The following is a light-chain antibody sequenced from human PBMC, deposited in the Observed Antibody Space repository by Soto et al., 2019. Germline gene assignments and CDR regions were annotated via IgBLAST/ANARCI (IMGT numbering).Light chain of an antibody. CDR1: QGVSANS. Sequence: EIVLTQSPGTLSLSPGDRATLSCSASQGVSANSLAWYQHKVGQAPRLLIYGAFSRATGIPDRFSGNGSETDFTLTISRPEPEDFAVYVCHQYGSTPFSFGPGTKVDIK. CDR3: HQYGSTPFS. V-gene: IGKV3-20*01. CDR2: GAF. J-gene: IGKJ3*01.